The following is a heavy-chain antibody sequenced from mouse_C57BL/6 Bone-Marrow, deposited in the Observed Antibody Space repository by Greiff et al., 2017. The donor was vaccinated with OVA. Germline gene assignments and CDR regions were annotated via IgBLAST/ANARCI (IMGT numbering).Heavy chain of an antibody. CDR1: GYTFTSYW. D-gene: IGHD3-2*02. J-gene: IGHJ2*01. V-gene: IGHV1-61*01. Sequence: QVQLQQPGAELVRPGSSVKLSCKASGYTFTSYWMDWVKQRPGQGLEWIGNIYPSDSETHYNQKFKDKATLTVDKSSSTAYMQLSSLTSEDSAVYYCARGRTAQARDFDYWGQGTTRTVSS. CDR2: IYPSDSET. CDR3: ARGRTAQARDFDY.